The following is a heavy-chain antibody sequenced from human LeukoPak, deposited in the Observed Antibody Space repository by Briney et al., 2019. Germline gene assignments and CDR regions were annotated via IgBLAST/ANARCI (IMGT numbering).Heavy chain of an antibody. CDR3: ARDLQGYSYGYYYYYMDV. CDR2: INPNSGGT. D-gene: IGHD5-18*01. J-gene: IGHJ6*03. Sequence: ASVKVSCKASGYTFTGYYMHWVRQAPGQGLEWMGWINPNSGGTNYAQKFQGRVTITADKSTSTAYMELSSLRSEDTAVYYCARDLQGYSYGYYYYYMDVWGKGTTVTVSS. CDR1: GYTFTGYY. V-gene: IGHV1-2*02.